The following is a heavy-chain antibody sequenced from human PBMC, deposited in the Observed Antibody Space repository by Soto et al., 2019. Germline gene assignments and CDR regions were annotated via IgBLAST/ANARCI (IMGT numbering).Heavy chain of an antibody. CDR1: GYSFAGYW. D-gene: IGHD3-22*01. CDR2: IDPSDSQT. Sequence: GESLKIACQGSGYSFAGYWITWVRQKPGRGLEWMGRIDPSDSQTYYSPSFRGHVTISVTKSITTVFLQWSSLRASDTAMYYCARQIYDSDTGPNFQYYFDSWGQGTPVTVSS. J-gene: IGHJ4*02. CDR3: ARQIYDSDTGPNFQYYFDS. V-gene: IGHV5-10-1*01.